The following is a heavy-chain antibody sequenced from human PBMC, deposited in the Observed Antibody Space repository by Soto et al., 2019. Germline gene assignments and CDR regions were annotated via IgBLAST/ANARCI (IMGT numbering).Heavy chain of an antibody. J-gene: IGHJ4*02. Sequence: GGSLRLSCAASGFTFDDYTMHWVRQAPGRGLEWVSVISWDGGSTYYADSVKGRFTISRDNSKNSLYLQMNSLRPEDTAVYYCATTPYSLDIVVVPADTFDYWGQGTLVTGSS. V-gene: IGHV3-43*01. CDR2: ISWDGGST. CDR1: GFTFDDYT. D-gene: IGHD2-2*03. CDR3: ATTPYSLDIVVVPADTFDY.